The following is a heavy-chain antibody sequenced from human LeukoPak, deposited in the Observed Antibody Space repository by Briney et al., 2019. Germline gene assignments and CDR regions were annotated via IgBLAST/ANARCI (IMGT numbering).Heavy chain of an antibody. CDR1: GGSFSSYY. J-gene: IGHJ4*02. Sequence: PSETLSLTCAVSGGSFSSYYWTWMRQPPGRGLERIGYIYDSGRTIYTPSLKSRVTISLDTSKNQFSLKLSSVTAADTAVYYCARGFYYDFWSGVKWHPAYYFDYWGRGALVTVSS. D-gene: IGHD3-3*01. CDR2: IYDSGRT. CDR3: ARGFYYDFWSGVKWHPAYYFDY. V-gene: IGHV4-59*01.